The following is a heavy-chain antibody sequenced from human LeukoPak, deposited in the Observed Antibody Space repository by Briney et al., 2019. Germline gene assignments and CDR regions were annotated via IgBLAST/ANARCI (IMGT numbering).Heavy chain of an antibody. D-gene: IGHD4-23*01. CDR2: IYYSGST. V-gene: IGHV4-30-4*01. CDR3: TRHWSTGNSFYRFDF. CDR1: GGSFSSGDYS. J-gene: IGHJ4*02. Sequence: SETLSLTCTVSGGSFSSGDYSWNWIRQPPGKGLEWIANIYYSGSTSYNSSLKSRVTISVDTSKKQFSLKLSSVTAADTAVYYCTRHWSTGNSFYRFDFWGQGTLVTVSS.